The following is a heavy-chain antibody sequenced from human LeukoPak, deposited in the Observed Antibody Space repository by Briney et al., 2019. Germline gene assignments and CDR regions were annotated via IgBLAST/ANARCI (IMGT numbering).Heavy chain of an antibody. V-gene: IGHV4-61*02. CDR3: ARGGAYYDFWSGYQYNWFDP. D-gene: IGHD3-3*01. J-gene: IGHJ5*02. CDR2: IYTSGST. Sequence: PSETLSLTCTVSGNSISSGDNYWSWIRQPAGKGLEWIGRIYTSGSTNYNPSLKSRVTISGDTSKNQFSLKLSSVTAADTAVYYCARGGAYYDFWSGYQYNWFDPWGQGTLVTVSS. CDR1: GNSISSGDNY.